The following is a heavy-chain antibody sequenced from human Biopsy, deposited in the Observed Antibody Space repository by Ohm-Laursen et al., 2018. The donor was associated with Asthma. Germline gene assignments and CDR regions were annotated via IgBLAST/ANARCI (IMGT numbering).Heavy chain of an antibody. J-gene: IGHJ3*02. CDR1: GDSSNSGGYS. CDR2: ISYTGTT. CDR3: ARERMFFYDSSGYGAFDI. D-gene: IGHD3-22*01. V-gene: IGHV4-31*03. Sequence: SETLSLTCTVSGDSSNSGGYSWTWIHQLPGKGLEWIGYISYTGTTYYNPSLKSRISITVDTSKIQFSLKLSSVTAADTAIYYCARERMFFYDSSGYGAFDIWGQGTLVTVS.